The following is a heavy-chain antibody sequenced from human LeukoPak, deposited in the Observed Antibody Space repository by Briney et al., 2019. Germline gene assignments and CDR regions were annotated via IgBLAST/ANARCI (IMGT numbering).Heavy chain of an antibody. CDR2: ISYDGSNK. J-gene: IGHJ4*02. Sequence: GGSLRLSCAASGFTFSSYGMHWVRQAPGKGLEWVAVISYDGSNKYYADSVKGRFTISRDNSKNTLYLQMNSLRAEDTAVYYCARDSQQWLVSRTFDYWGQGTLVTVSS. CDR1: GFTFSSYG. D-gene: IGHD6-19*01. CDR3: ARDSQQWLVSRTFDY. V-gene: IGHV3-33*05.